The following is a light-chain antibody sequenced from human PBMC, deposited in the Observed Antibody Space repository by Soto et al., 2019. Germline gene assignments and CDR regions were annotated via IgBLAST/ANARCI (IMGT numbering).Light chain of an antibody. J-gene: IGLJ2*01. CDR2: EVS. Sequence: QSALTQPASVSGSPGQSITISCTGTSSDVGGYNYVSWYQQHPGKAPKLIIYEVSNRPSGFSNRFSGSKSGNTASLTISGLQAEEESDYYCSSYTRNSTLVFGGGTKVTVL. CDR3: SSYTRNSTLV. CDR1: SSDVGGYNY. V-gene: IGLV2-14*01.